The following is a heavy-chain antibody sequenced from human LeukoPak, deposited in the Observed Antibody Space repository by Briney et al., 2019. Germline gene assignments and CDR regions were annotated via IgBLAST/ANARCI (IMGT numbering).Heavy chain of an antibody. CDR2: ISWDGGST. V-gene: IGHV3-43*01. D-gene: IGHD2-15*01. CDR3: AKADCSGGSCYQDAFDI. J-gene: IGHJ3*02. CDR1: GFTFDDYT. Sequence: GGSLRLSCAASGFTFDDYTMHWVRQAPGKGLEWVSLISWDGGSTYYADSVKGRFTISRDNSKNSLYLQMNSLRTEDTALYYCAKADCSGGSCYQDAFDIWGQGTMVTVSS.